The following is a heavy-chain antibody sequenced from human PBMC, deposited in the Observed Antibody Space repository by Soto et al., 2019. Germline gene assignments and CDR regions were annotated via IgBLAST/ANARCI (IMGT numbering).Heavy chain of an antibody. CDR2: IIPIFGTA. D-gene: IGHD6-6*01. V-gene: IGHV1-69*01. Sequence: QVQLVQSGAEVKKPGSSVKVSCKASGGTFSSYAISWVRQAPGQGLEWMGGIIPIFGTANYAQKFQGRVTITADESTSTAYMELSSLRSEDTAVYYCARDCGIRAARPEGWFEPWGQGTLVTVSS. CDR1: GGTFSSYA. J-gene: IGHJ5*02. CDR3: ARDCGIRAARPEGWFEP.